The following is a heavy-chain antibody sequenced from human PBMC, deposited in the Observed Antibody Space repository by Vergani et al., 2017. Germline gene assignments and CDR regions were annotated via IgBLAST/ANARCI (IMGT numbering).Heavy chain of an antibody. CDR1: GFTFSSYA. J-gene: IGHJ3*02. CDR2: ISYDGSNK. CDR3: ARDLGYYGSGKTSAFDI. D-gene: IGHD3-10*01. Sequence: VQLLESGGGLVQPGGSLRLSCAASGFTFSSYAMSWVRQAPGKGLEWVAVISYDGSNKYYADAVKGRFTISSDNSKNTLYLQMTSLRAEDTAVYYCARDLGYYGSGKTSAFDIWGQGTMVTVSS. V-gene: IGHV3-30-3*01.